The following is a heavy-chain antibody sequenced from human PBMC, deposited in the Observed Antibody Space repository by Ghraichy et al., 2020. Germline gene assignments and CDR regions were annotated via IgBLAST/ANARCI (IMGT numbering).Heavy chain of an antibody. CDR2: ISGCGSGT. D-gene: IGHD2-2*01. Sequence: GGSLRLSCAASGFTFSAFAMTWVRQAPGKGLEWVSLISGCGSGTHYADSVKGRFTVSRDNSRNTLYLQMNSLRTEDTAVYYCARNLNFCSSTTCYPPAHWGQGTLVTVSS. CDR3: ARNLNFCSSTTCYPPAH. CDR1: GFTFSAFA. V-gene: IGHV3-23*01. J-gene: IGHJ4*02.